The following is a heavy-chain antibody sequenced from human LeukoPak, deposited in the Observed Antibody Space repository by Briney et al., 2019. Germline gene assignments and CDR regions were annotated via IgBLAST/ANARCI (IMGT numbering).Heavy chain of an antibody. CDR2: ISGSGGST. CDR1: GFTFSSYA. D-gene: IGHD3-10*01. CDR3: AKGPYYYGSGSYSDY. J-gene: IGHJ4*02. Sequence: GGSLRLSCAASGFTFSSYAMSWVRQAPGKGLEWVSAISGSGGSTYYADSVKGRFTISRDNSKNTLYLQMNSLRAEDTAVYYCAKGPYYYGSGSYSDYWGQGTLVTVSS. V-gene: IGHV3-23*01.